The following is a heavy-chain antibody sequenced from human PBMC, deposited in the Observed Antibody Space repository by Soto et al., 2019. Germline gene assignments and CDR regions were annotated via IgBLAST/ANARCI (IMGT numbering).Heavy chain of an antibody. CDR1: GYTFTSYG. V-gene: IGHV1-18*01. J-gene: IGHJ4*02. Sequence: QVQLVQSGAEVKKPGASVKVSCKASGYTFTSYGISWVRQAPGQGLEWMGWISAYNGNTNQPKKLQGRVTMTTDTSTSKAYMEPRSRRSDDTAVYYCARDSTPVDYWGQGTLVTVSS. CDR3: ARDSTPVDY. CDR2: ISAYNGNT.